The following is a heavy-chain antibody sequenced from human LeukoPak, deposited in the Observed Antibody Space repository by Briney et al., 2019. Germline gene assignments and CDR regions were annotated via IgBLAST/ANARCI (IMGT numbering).Heavy chain of an antibody. CDR1: GFTFSSYA. CDR3: AKDHGRGSGSLTEGYFDL. V-gene: IGHV3-23*01. Sequence: PGGSLRLSCAASGFTFSSYAMSWVRQAPGKGLEWVSAISGSGGSTYYADSVKGRFTISRDNSKNTLYLQMNSLRAEDTAVYYCAKDHGRGSGSLTEGYFDLWGRGTLVTVSS. CDR2: ISGSGGST. D-gene: IGHD1-26*01. J-gene: IGHJ2*01.